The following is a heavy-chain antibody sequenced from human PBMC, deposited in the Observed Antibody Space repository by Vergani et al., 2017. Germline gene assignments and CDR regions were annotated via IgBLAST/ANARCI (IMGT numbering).Heavy chain of an antibody. CDR2: INPNSGGT. J-gene: IGHJ4*02. Sequence: QVQLVQSGAEVKKPGASVKVSCKASGYTFTGYYMHWVRQAPGQGLEWMGWINPNSGGTNYAQKFQGRVTITADESTSTAYMELSSLRSEDTAVYYCARDYPPEGYDSSGYKPHFQFDYWGQGTLVTVSS. D-gene: IGHD3-22*01. CDR3: ARDYPPEGYDSSGYKPHFQFDY. CDR1: GYTFTGYY. V-gene: IGHV1-2*02.